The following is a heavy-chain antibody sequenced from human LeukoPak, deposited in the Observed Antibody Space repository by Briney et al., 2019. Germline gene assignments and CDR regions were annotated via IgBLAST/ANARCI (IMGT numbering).Heavy chain of an antibody. V-gene: IGHV4-39*01. J-gene: IGHJ5*02. CDR1: GGSISSSSYY. Sequence: PSETLSLTCTVSGGSISSSSYYWGWIRQPPGKGLEWIGSIYYSGSTYYNPSLKSRVTISVDTSKNQFSLKLSSVTAADTAVYYCARRPVRFHNWSDPWGQGTLVTVSS. CDR2: IYYSGST. CDR3: ARRPVRFHNWSDP.